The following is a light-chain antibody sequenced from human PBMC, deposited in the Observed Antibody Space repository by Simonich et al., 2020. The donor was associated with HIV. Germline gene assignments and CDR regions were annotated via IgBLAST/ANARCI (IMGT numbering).Light chain of an antibody. Sequence: DIVMTLSPLSLPVTPGEPASISCRSSQSLLHSNGYNYLDWYLQKPGQSPQLLIYLGSNRASGVPDRFSGSGSGTDFTLKISRVEAEDVGVYYCMQSIQLPITFGQGTRLEIK. CDR1: QSLLHSNGYNY. V-gene: IGKV2-28*01. J-gene: IGKJ5*01. CDR3: MQSIQLPIT. CDR2: LGS.